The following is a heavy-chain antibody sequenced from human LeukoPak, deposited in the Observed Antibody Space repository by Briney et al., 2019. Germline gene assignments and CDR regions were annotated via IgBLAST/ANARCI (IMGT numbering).Heavy chain of an antibody. CDR2: ITSNGGSA. Sequence: GGSLRLSCAASGFTFSSYAMSWVRQAPGKGLEYVSAITSNGGSAYYADSVKGRFTISRDNSRNTLYLQMISLRTEDTAVYYCVGFRATAGLYWGQGTLVTVSS. D-gene: IGHD6-13*01. CDR1: GFTFSSYA. V-gene: IGHV3-64D*06. CDR3: VGFRATAGLY. J-gene: IGHJ4*02.